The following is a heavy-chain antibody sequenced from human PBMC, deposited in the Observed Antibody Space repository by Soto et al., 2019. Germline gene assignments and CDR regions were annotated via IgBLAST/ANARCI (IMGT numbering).Heavy chain of an antibody. Sequence: LEILSLTCTVSGGSVSSGSCYWSWIRQPPGKGLEWIGYIYYSGSTNYNPSLKSRVTISVDTSKNQFSLKLSSVTAADTAVYYCATGYDWFDPWGQGALVTVSS. CDR3: ATGYDWFDP. J-gene: IGHJ5*02. CDR1: GGSVSSGSCY. V-gene: IGHV4-61*01. D-gene: IGHD1-1*01. CDR2: IYYSGST.